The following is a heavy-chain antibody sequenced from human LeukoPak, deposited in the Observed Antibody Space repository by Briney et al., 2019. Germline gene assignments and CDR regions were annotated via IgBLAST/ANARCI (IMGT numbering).Heavy chain of an antibody. CDR3: AREHSGSFSN. D-gene: IGHD1-26*01. CDR1: GGTFSSYA. Sequence: SVKVSCKASGGTFSSYAISWVRQAPGQGLEWMGRIIPIFGIANYAQKFQGRVTITADKSTSTAYMELSSLRSEDTAVYYCAREHSGSFSNWGQGTLVTVSS. J-gene: IGHJ4*02. V-gene: IGHV1-69*04. CDR2: IIPIFGIA.